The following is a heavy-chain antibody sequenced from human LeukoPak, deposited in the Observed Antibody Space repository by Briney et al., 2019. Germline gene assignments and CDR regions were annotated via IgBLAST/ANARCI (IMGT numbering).Heavy chain of an antibody. CDR3: AISSGSYDY. V-gene: IGHV3-23*01. D-gene: IGHD1-26*01. Sequence: GGSLRLSCAASGFTFSNSGMSWVRQAPGKGLEWVSGIGGSTYYRDSVKGRFTISRDNSKNTLYLQMNSLRVEDTAVYYCAISSGSYDYWGQGTLVTVSS. CDR2: IGGST. J-gene: IGHJ4*02. CDR1: GFTFSNSG.